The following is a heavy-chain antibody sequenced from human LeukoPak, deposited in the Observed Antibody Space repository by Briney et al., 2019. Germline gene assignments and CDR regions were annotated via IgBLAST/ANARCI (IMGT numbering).Heavy chain of an antibody. V-gene: IGHV4-34*01. J-gene: IGHJ3*02. D-gene: IGHD3-22*01. CDR2: INHSGST. Sequence: SETLSLTCAVYGGSFSGYYWSWIRQPPGKGLEWIGEINHSGSTNYNPSLKSRVTISVDTSKNQFSLKLSSVTAADTAVYYCARDSMIDDAFDIWGQGTMVTVSS. CDR3: ARDSMIDDAFDI. CDR1: GGSFSGYY.